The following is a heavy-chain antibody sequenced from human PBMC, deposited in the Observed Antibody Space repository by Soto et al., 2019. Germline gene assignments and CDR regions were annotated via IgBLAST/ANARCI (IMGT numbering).Heavy chain of an antibody. CDR3: ATDQCTNGVCYPYYFYGMDV. Sequence: PRGSLRLSCAASRFTFSIYAMHWVRQAPGKGLELVAVISYDGSNNCYADSVKGRFTISIDNSKNTLYLQMRSLRAEDTAVYYCATDQCTNGVCYPYYFYGMDVWGQGTTVTVSS. V-gene: IGHV3-30*14. CDR1: RFTFSIYA. J-gene: IGHJ6*02. D-gene: IGHD2-8*01. CDR2: ISYDGSNN.